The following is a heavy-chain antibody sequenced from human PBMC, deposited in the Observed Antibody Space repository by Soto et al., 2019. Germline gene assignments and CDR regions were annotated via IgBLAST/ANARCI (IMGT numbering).Heavy chain of an antibody. CDR3: ARGSNRNGYYEGFDN. J-gene: IGHJ5*02. Sequence: QLQLQESGSGLVKPSQTLSLTCGISGGSISGSTYSWNWIRQPPGKGLEWIGHIYHSGVTNYNPSLKGRVTISVDRSKNEFSLKLSSVTAADTAVYYCARGSNRNGYYEGFDNWGQGTLATVSS. CDR1: GGSISGSTYS. CDR2: IYHSGVT. D-gene: IGHD3-22*01. V-gene: IGHV4-30-2*01.